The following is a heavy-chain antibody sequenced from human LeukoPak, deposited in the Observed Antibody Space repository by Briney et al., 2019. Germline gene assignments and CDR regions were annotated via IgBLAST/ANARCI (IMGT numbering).Heavy chain of an antibody. Sequence: GRSLRLSCAASGFTFSSYAMHWVRQAPGKGLEWVAVISYDGSNKYYADSVKGRFTISRDNSKNTLYLQMNSLRAEDTAVYYCARSDGYDSLFDYWGQGTLVTVSS. J-gene: IGHJ4*02. CDR1: GFTFSSYA. CDR3: ARSDGYDSLFDY. CDR2: ISYDGSNK. D-gene: IGHD5-12*01. V-gene: IGHV3-30-3*01.